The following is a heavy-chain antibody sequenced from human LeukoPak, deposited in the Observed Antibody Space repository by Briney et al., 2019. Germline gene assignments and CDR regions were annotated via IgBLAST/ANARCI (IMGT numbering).Heavy chain of an antibody. J-gene: IGHJ4*02. V-gene: IGHV3-64*01. D-gene: IGHD5-24*01. Sequence: GGSLRLSCAASGFSFTTYAMHWVRQAPGKGQEYVSAINYNGDRTYYANSVKGRFIISRDNSRKTLLLQMGSLRAEDTAVYYCARDSGGDAYNDYFDSWGQGTLVTVSS. CDR1: GFSFTTYA. CDR3: ARDSGGDAYNDYFDS. CDR2: INYNGDRT.